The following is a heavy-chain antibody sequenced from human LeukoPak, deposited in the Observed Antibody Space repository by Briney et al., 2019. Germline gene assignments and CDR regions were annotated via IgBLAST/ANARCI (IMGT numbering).Heavy chain of an antibody. J-gene: IGHJ6*02. V-gene: IGHV3-30*18. CDR3: AKDAVPAAPNSYGMDA. CDR1: GFTFSSYG. Sequence: GGSLRLSCAASGFTFSSYGMRWVRQAPGKGLEWVAVISYDGSNKYYADSVKGRFTISRDNSKNTLYLQMNSLRAEDTAVYYCAKDAVPAAPNSYGMDAWGQGTTVTVSS. CDR2: ISYDGSNK. D-gene: IGHD2-2*01.